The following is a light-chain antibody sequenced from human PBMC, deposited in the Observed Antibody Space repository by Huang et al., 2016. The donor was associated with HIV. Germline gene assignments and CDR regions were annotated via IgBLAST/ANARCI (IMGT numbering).Light chain of an antibody. Sequence: DIQMTQSPSSLSASVGDRVTITCRASQSIGGYLNWYQKKPGKAPKLLIYAASSLQSGVPSRFSGCGSGTDFTLTVSSLQPEDFATYYCQQNYRIPPTFGQGTKVEIK. CDR1: QSIGGY. CDR2: AAS. CDR3: QQNYRIPPT. V-gene: IGKV1-39*01. J-gene: IGKJ1*01.